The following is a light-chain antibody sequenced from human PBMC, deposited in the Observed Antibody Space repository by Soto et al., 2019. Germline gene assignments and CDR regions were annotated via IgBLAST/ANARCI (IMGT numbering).Light chain of an antibody. Sequence: AIQMTQSPSSLSASVGDRVTITCRASQGIRNDLGWYQQKPGKAPKLLIYAASSLQSGVPSRFSGSGSGTDFALTISSLQPEDCATYYCLQDSNYPLTFGGGTKVEIK. CDR1: QGIRND. CDR3: LQDSNYPLT. V-gene: IGKV1-6*01. J-gene: IGKJ4*01. CDR2: AAS.